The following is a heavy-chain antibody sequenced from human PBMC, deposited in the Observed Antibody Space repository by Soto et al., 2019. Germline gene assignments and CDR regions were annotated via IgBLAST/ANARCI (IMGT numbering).Heavy chain of an antibody. CDR3: ARAAFSSSSY. J-gene: IGHJ4*02. CDR2: INQDGTVS. D-gene: IGHD6-13*01. V-gene: IGHV3-7*01. Sequence: GGSLRLSCGGSGFIFGSYWMNWVRQAPGKGLEWVANINQDGTVSYYVDSVKGRFTISRDNARSSVFLQMESLGAEDTAIYYCARAAFSSSSYWGQGTVVTVSS. CDR1: GFIFGSYW.